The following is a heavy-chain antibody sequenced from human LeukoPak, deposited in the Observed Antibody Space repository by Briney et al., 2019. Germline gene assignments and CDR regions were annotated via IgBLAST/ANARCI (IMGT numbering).Heavy chain of an antibody. CDR3: ARENNGIAAAWYFDY. D-gene: IGHD6-13*01. CDR1: GGSISSYY. CDR2: IYYSGST. V-gene: IGHV4-59*01. J-gene: IGHJ4*02. Sequence: SESLSLTCTVSGGSISSYYWSWIRQPPGKGLEWIGYIYYSGSTNYNPSLKSRVTISIDTSKNQFSLKLSSVTAADTAVYYCARENNGIAAAWYFDYWGQGTLVTVSS.